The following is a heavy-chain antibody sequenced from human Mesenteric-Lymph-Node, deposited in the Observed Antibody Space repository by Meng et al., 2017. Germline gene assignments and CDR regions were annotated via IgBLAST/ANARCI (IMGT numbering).Heavy chain of an antibody. V-gene: IGHV1-69*13. D-gene: IGHD3-10*01. J-gene: IGHJ4*02. Sequence: SVKVSCKASGGTFSSYAISWVRQAPGQGLEWMGGIIPIFGTANYAQKFQGRVTITADESTSTAYMELSSLRSEDTAVYYCAREGGGMVNFDYWGQGTLVTVSS. CDR3: AREGGGMVNFDY. CDR1: GGTFSSYA. CDR2: IIPIFGTA.